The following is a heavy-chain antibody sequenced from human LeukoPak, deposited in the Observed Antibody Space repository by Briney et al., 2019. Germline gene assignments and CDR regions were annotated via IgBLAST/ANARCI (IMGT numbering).Heavy chain of an antibody. CDR1: GFTFSSYA. J-gene: IGHJ4*02. Sequence: PGGSLRLSCAASGFTFSSYAMSWVRQAPGKGLEWVSAISGSGGSTYYADSAKGRFTISRDNSKNTLYLQMNSLRAEDTAVYYCAKGGTGYSGYVVDYWGQGTLVTVSS. V-gene: IGHV3-23*01. CDR3: AKGGTGYSGYVVDY. D-gene: IGHD5-12*01. CDR2: ISGSGGST.